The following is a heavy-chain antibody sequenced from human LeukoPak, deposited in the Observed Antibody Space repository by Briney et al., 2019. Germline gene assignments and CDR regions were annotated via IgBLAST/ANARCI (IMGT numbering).Heavy chain of an antibody. CDR3: ARDEIAAAGAGA. D-gene: IGHD6-13*01. Sequence: ASVKGSCKASGYTFTDYTMHWVRQAPGQGLEWMGWINPNSGDTDYAQKFQGRVTMTRDTSISTAYLEVSRLISADTAVYFCARDEIAAAGAGAWGQGTLVTVSS. J-gene: IGHJ4*02. V-gene: IGHV1-2*02. CDR1: GYTFTDYT. CDR2: INPNSGDT.